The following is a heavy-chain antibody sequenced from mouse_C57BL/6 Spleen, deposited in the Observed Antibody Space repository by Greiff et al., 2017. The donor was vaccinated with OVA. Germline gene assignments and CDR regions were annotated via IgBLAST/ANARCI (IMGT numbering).Heavy chain of an antibody. Sequence: VKLMESGAELVKPGASVKISCKASGYAFSSYWMNWVKQRPGKGLEWIGQIYPGDGDTNYNGKFKGKATLTADKSSSTAYMQLSSLTSEDSAVYFCARSDYGNFFDYWGQGTTLTVSS. D-gene: IGHD2-1*01. CDR2: IYPGDGDT. CDR3: ARSDYGNFFDY. CDR1: GYAFSSYW. V-gene: IGHV1-80*01. J-gene: IGHJ2*01.